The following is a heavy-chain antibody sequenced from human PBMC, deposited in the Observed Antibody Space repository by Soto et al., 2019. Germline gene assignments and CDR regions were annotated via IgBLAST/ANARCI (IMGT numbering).Heavy chain of an antibody. V-gene: IGHV3-33*01. CDR2: IWYDGSNK. D-gene: IGHD1-1*01. CDR1: GFSLSDFD. Sequence: GGSLRLACAASGFSLSDFDMHWVRQAPGKGLEWVAGIWYDGSNKNYADSVKGRFIISRDNSENTLYLQMGSLRVEDTAVYYCARDKITGLFDYWGQGTLVTVSS. J-gene: IGHJ4*02. CDR3: ARDKITGLFDY.